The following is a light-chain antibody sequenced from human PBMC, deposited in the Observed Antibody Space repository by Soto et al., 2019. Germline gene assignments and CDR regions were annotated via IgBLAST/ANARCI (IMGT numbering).Light chain of an antibody. Sequence: DIVMTQSPDSLAVSLGERATINCKSSQSVLYSSNNKNYLAWYQQKPGQPPKLLIYWSSTRETGVPDRFSGSRSGTDFTITLRSLQAEDLAIYYCQQYYSTPLTFGGGTKVEIK. CDR3: QQYYSTPLT. CDR1: QSVLYSSNNKNY. CDR2: WSS. J-gene: IGKJ4*01. V-gene: IGKV4-1*01.